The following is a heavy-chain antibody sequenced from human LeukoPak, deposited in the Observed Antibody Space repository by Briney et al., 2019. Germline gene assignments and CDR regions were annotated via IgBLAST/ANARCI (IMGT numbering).Heavy chain of an antibody. CDR1: GGSFSGYY. CDR2: INHSGST. Sequence: SETLSLTCAVYGGSFSGYYWSGIRQPPGKGLEWIGEINHSGSTNYNPSLKSRVTISVDTSKHQFSLKLSSVTAADTAVYYCARVGYDFWSGYYLDYWGQGTLVTVSS. D-gene: IGHD3-3*01. J-gene: IGHJ4*02. V-gene: IGHV4-34*01. CDR3: ARVGYDFWSGYYLDY.